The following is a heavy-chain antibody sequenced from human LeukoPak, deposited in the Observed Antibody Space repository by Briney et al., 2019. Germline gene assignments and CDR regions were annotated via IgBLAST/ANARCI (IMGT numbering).Heavy chain of an antibody. J-gene: IGHJ5*02. CDR3: ARGRWGIAVAGGGVDWFDP. CDR1: GFTFSSYS. Sequence: PGGSLRLSCAASGFTFSSYSMNWVRQAPGKGLEWVSSISSSSSYIYYADSVKGRFTISRDNAKNSLYLQMNSLRAEDTAVYYCARGRWGIAVAGGGVDWFDPWGQGTLVTVSS. D-gene: IGHD6-19*01. CDR2: ISSSSSYI. V-gene: IGHV3-21*01.